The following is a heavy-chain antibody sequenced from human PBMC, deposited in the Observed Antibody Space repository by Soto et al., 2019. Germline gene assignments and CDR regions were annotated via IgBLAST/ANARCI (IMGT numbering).Heavy chain of an antibody. CDR2: ISGSGGST. Sequence: XSGVRQAPGKGLXXVSXISGSGGSTYYADSVKGRFTISGDNSKNTLYLQMNILRAEDRAVYYCAKRHLXSSGPHSGQGTLVTVS. V-gene: IGHV3-23*01. D-gene: IGHD3-22*01. CDR3: AKRHLXSSGPH. J-gene: IGHJ4*02.